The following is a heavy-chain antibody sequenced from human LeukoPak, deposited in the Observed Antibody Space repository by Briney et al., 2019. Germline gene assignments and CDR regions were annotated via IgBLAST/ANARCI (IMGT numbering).Heavy chain of an antibody. D-gene: IGHD1-26*01. CDR1: GFTFSSYA. CDR3: AKAGGSGRYFGGDY. CDR2: ISGSVGST. V-gene: IGHV3-23*01. Sequence: PGGSLRLSCAASGFTFSSYAMSWVRPAPGKGLEWVSAISGSVGSTYYADSVKSRFTISRDNSENTQYLQMNSLRAEDMAVYYCAKAGGSGRYFGGDYWGQGTLVTVSS. J-gene: IGHJ4*02.